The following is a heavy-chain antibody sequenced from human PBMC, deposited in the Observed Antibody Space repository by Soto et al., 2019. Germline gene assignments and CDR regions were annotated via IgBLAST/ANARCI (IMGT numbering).Heavy chain of an antibody. V-gene: IGHV3-7*05. CDR3: ARFESPRIAAAGPVFAFDI. J-gene: IGHJ3*02. CDR1: GFTFSSYW. D-gene: IGHD6-13*01. CDR2: IKQDGSEK. Sequence: PGGSLRLSCAASGFTFSSYWMSWVRQAPGKGLEWVANIKQDGSEKYYVDSVKGRFTISRDNAKNSLYLQMNSLRAEDTAVYYGARFESPRIAAAGPVFAFDIWGQGTMVTVSS.